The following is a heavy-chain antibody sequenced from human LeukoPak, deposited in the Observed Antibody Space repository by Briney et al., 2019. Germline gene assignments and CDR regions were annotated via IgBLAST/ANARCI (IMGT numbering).Heavy chain of an antibody. V-gene: IGHV1-2*02. D-gene: IGHD3-16*01. Sequence: ASVKVSCKASGYTFTGYYMHWVRQAPGQGLEWMGWINPNSGGTNYAQKFQGRVTMTRDTSISTAYMELSRLRSDDTAVYYCARDRVRGELWYYFDYWGQGTLVTVSS. J-gene: IGHJ4*02. CDR3: ARDRVRGELWYYFDY. CDR2: INPNSGGT. CDR1: GYTFTGYY.